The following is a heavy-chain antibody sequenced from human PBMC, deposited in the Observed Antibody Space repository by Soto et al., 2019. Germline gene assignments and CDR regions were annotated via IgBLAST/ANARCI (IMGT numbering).Heavy chain of an antibody. D-gene: IGHD3-10*01. CDR1: GFSFSSYT. CDR2: ISSGSTTI. CDR3: ARDRFGSARK. V-gene: IGHV3-48*01. Sequence: GGSLRLSCATSGFSFSSYTMHWVRQAPGRGLEWVSDISSGSTTISYTDSVKGRFSVSRDNAKNSLYLQMNSLRAEDTAVYYCARDRFGSARKWGRGTLVTVSS. J-gene: IGHJ4*01.